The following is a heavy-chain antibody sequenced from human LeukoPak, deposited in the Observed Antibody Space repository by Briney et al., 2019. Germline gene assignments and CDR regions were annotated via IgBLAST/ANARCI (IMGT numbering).Heavy chain of an antibody. CDR3: ARYSSSGYRYFDL. V-gene: IGHV5-51*01. D-gene: IGHD5-12*01. CDR1: GSSMSSDYY. Sequence: ETLSLTCTVSGSSMSSDYYWGWIRQPPGKGLEWMGIIYPDDSDTRYSPSFQGQVTMSVDKSTRTAYLQWTALKATDSGMYYCARYSSSGYRYFDLWGQGTLVTVSS. J-gene: IGHJ5*02. CDR2: IYPDDSDT.